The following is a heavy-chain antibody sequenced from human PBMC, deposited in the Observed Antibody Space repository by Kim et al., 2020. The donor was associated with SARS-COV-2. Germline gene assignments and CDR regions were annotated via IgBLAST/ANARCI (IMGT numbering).Heavy chain of an antibody. CDR2: IYYRGTP. CDR3: VRPGY. Sequence: IYYRGTPYSTPSLTNRVTISVDTSKNQFSLKLSSVTAADTAVYYCVRPGYWGQGTLVTVSS. V-gene: IGHV4-39*01. J-gene: IGHJ4*02.